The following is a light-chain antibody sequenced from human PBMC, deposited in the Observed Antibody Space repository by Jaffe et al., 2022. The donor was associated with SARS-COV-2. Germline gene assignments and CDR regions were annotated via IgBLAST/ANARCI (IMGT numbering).Light chain of an antibody. V-gene: IGKV3-20*01. J-gene: IGKJ2*01. CDR1: QSVSSSY. Sequence: EIVLTQSPGTLSLSPGERATLSCRASQSVSSSYLAWYQQKPGQAPRLLIYGASSRATGIPDRFSGSGSGTDFTLTISRLEPEDFAVYYCQQYGSSPRVDTFGQGTKLEIK. CDR2: GAS. CDR3: QQYGSSPRVDT.